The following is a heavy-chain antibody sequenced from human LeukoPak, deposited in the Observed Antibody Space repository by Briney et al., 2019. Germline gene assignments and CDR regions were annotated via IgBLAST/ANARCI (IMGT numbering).Heavy chain of an antibody. Sequence: ASVKVSCKASGYTFTGYYMHWVRQAPGQGLEWMGWINPNSGGTNDAQKFQGRVTVTRDTSISTAYMELSRLRSDDTAVYYCARSYSSGWENYFDYWGQGTLVTVSS. CDR1: GYTFTGYY. V-gene: IGHV1-2*02. CDR2: INPNSGGT. D-gene: IGHD6-19*01. J-gene: IGHJ4*02. CDR3: ARSYSSGWENYFDY.